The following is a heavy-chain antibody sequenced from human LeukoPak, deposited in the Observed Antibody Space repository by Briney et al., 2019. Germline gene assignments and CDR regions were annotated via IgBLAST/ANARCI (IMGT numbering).Heavy chain of an antibody. J-gene: IGHJ3*02. Sequence: GGSLRLSCAASGFTFSSYWIHWVRQVPGKGLVWVSRINSDGATTRYADSVKGRFTISRDNAKYTLYLQMNSLRAEDTAVYYCARRSAAKDAFDIWGQGTMVTVSS. CDR3: ARRSAAKDAFDI. V-gene: IGHV3-74*01. CDR2: INSDGATT. CDR1: GFTFSSYW. D-gene: IGHD6-25*01.